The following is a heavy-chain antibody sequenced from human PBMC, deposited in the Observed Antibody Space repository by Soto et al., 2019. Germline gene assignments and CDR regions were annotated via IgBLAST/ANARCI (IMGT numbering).Heavy chain of an antibody. CDR3: ARYIAASGTFYFDY. D-gene: IGHD6-13*01. V-gene: IGHV4-4*02. CDR1: GGSISSSNW. CDR2: IYHSGSS. Sequence: QVQLQESGPGLVKPSGTLSLTCAVSGGSISSSNWWSWVRQPPGKGLEWIGEIYHSGSSNYKPSLKSRFTISVDNFKNQFSLELSSVTVADTAVYYCARYIAASGTFYFDYWGQGTLVTVSS. J-gene: IGHJ4*02.